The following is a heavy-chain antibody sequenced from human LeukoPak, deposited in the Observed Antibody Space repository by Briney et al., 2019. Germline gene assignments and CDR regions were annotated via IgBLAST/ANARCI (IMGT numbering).Heavy chain of an antibody. CDR1: GFTFSSYS. V-gene: IGHV3-21*01. CDR3: ARDGPNLRVHFDY. J-gene: IGHJ4*02. CDR2: ISSSSSYI. Sequence: GGSLRLSCAASGFTFSSYSMNWVRQAPGKVLEWVSSISSSSSYIYYADSVKGRFTISRDNAKNSLYLQMNSLRAEDTAVYYCARDGPNLRVHFDYWGQGTLVTVSS. D-gene: IGHD4/OR15-4a*01.